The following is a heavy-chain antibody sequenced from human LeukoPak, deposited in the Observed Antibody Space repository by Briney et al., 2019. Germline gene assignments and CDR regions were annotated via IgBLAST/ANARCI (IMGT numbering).Heavy chain of an antibody. D-gene: IGHD2-15*01. CDR2: INPNSGGT. Sequence: ASVKVSCKASGYTFTAYYMHWVGQAPGQGLEWMGWINPNSGGTNYAQKFQGRVTMTRDTSISTAYMELSRLTSDDTAVYYCASPSHYCSGGSCYSNWFDPWGQGTLVTVSS. V-gene: IGHV1-2*02. CDR3: ASPSHYCSGGSCYSNWFDP. CDR1: GYTFTAYY. J-gene: IGHJ5*02.